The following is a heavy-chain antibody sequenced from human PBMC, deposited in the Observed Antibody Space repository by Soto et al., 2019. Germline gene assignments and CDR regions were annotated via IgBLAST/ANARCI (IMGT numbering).Heavy chain of an antibody. CDR2: INAGNGNT. J-gene: IGHJ4*02. CDR3: ARGGAVGVVVVDAKYTKALDY. CDR1: GYTFTNYA. Sequence: SGKVSCKASGYTFTNYAMHWVRQAPGQRLEGMGWINAGNGNTKDSQKFQGRVTITRDTSASTAYMELSSLRSEDTAVYYCARGGAVGVVVVDAKYTKALDYWGQGTLVTVYS. D-gene: IGHD2-15*01. V-gene: IGHV1-3*01.